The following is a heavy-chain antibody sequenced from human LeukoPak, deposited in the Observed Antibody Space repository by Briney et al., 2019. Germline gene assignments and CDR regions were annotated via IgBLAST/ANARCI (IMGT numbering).Heavy chain of an antibody. J-gene: IGHJ5*02. CDR2: XXTSXSX. CDR3: AREAPWDWTRRRYNWFDP. V-gene: IGHV4-4*07. Sequence: PSETLSLTCTVSGGSISSYYXXXXXXXXXXXXXXXXXXXTSXSXNYNPXXXXXXXXXVDKSKNQFSLKLSSVTAADTAVYYCAREAPWDWTRRRYNWFDPWGQGTLVTVSS. D-gene: IGHD3/OR15-3a*01. CDR1: GGSISSYY.